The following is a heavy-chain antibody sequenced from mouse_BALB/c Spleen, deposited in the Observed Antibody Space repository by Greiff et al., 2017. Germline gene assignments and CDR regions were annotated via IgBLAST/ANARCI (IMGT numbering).Heavy chain of an antibody. V-gene: IGHV7-3*02. D-gene: IGHD2-10*01. CDR3: ARAKAYDDNYDGFDY. Sequence: EVQGVESGGGLVQPGGSLRLSCATSGFTFTDYYMSWVRQPPGKALEWLGFIRNKANGYTTEYSASVKGRFTISRDNSQSILYLQMNTLRAEDSATYYCARAKAYDDNYDGFDYWGQGTTLTVSA. J-gene: IGHJ2*01. CDR1: GFTFTDYY. CDR2: IRNKANGYTT.